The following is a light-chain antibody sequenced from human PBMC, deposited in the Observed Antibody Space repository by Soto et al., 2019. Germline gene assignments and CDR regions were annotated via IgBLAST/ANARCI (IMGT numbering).Light chain of an antibody. CDR1: QSISSW. V-gene: IGKV1-5*03. J-gene: IGKJ1*01. CDR2: KAS. CDR3: QQYNSYWTWT. Sequence: DIQMTQSPSTLSASVGDRVTITCRASQSISSWLAWYQQKPGKAPKLLIYKASSLESGVPSRFSGSGSGTEFTLTISSLQPDDFATYYCQQYNSYWTWTFGQGTKVEIK.